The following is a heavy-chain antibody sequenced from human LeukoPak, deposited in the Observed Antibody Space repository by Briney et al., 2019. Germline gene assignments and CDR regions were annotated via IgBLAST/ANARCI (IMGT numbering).Heavy chain of an antibody. J-gene: IGHJ3*02. D-gene: IGHD3-22*01. CDR3: ARWTYYYDSSGYHDAFDI. Sequence: SETLSLTCTVSGGSISSYYWSWIRQPPGKGLEWIGYIYYSGSTNYNPPLKSRVTISVDTSKNQFSLKLSSVTAADTAVYYCARWTYYYDSSGYHDAFDIWGQGTMVTVSS. CDR2: IYYSGST. V-gene: IGHV4-59*12. CDR1: GGSISSYY.